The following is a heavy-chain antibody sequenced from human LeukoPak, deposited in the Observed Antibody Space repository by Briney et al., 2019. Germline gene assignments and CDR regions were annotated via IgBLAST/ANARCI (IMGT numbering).Heavy chain of an antibody. CDR2: ISGRSDNT. D-gene: IGHD3-9*01. CDR3: AKWGDYDVLTGYYVSDF. Sequence: GGSLRLSCAASGFIFSNYAMYWVRQAPGKGLEWVSAISGRSDNTYYADSVKGRFTLSRDSSRNTLYLQMNSLRADDTAVYYCAKWGDYDVLTGYYVSDFWGQGTLVTVSS. J-gene: IGHJ4*02. V-gene: IGHV3-23*01. CDR1: GFIFSNYA.